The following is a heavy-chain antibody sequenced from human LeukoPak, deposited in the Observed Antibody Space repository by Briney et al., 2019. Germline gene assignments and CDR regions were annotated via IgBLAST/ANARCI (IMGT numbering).Heavy chain of an antibody. CDR1: GGSISSSSYY. V-gene: IGHV4-39*01. Sequence: PSETLSLTCTVSGGSISSSSYYWGWIRQPPGTGLEWIGSIYYSGSTYYNPSLKSRATISVDTSKNQFSLKLSSVTAADTAVYYCARPNYYPSWFDPWGQGTLVTVSS. D-gene: IGHD3-10*01. J-gene: IGHJ5*02. CDR3: ARPNYYPSWFDP. CDR2: IYYSGST.